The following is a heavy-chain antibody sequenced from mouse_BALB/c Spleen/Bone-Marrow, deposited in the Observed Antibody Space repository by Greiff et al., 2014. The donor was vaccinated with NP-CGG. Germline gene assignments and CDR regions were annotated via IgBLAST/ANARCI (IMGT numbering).Heavy chain of an antibody. J-gene: IGHJ1*01. CDR3: VRGGGDGYYNWYCDV. D-gene: IGHD2-3*01. CDR2: IWAGGST. Sequence: QVQLQQSGPGLVAPSQSLSITCTVSGFSLTSYGVHWVRQPPGKGLEWLGVIWAGGSTNYNSALMSRLSISKDNSKSQVFLKMNSLQTDDKAMYYCVRGGGDGYYNWYCDVWGAGTTVTVSS. V-gene: IGHV2-9*02. CDR1: GFSLTSYG.